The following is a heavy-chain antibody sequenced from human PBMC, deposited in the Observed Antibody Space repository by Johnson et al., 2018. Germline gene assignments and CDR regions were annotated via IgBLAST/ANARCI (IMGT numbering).Heavy chain of an antibody. CDR3: VADGLVGKWKFYFNL. CDR1: GFTFTRYG. CDR2: IWHDGSKE. J-gene: IGHJ2*01. D-gene: IGHD1-26*01. V-gene: IGHV3-30*02. Sequence: QVQLVESGGGVVQPGGSLRLSCAASGFTFTRYGFHWVRQAPGKGLEWVTVIWHDGSKEYYADSVKGRFTISREDSKNMIYLQMNSLRPEDTALYYCVADGLVGKWKFYFNLGGRGTRVTVSS.